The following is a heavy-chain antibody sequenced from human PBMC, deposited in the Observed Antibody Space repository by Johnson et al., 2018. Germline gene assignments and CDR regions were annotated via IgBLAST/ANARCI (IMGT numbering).Heavy chain of an antibody. CDR2: IKQDGSEK. Sequence: VQLVESGGGLVQPGGSLRLSCAASGFTFSSYWMSWVRQAPGKGLEWVANIKQDGSEKYYGDSVRGRFTISRDNAKNSRSRQMNSLRAEDAAVYYCASEQGLGSWGQGTLVTVFS. D-gene: IGHD6-19*01. CDR3: ASEQGLGS. J-gene: IGHJ5*02. V-gene: IGHV3-7*01. CDR1: GFTFSSYW.